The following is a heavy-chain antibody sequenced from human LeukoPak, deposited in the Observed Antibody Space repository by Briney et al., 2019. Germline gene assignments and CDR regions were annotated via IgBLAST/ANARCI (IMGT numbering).Heavy chain of an antibody. V-gene: IGHV3-23*01. CDR3: AKDIVVDY. Sequence: GGSLRLSCAASRFTFSLYAMSWVRQAPGKGLEWVSVISGGSGTTYYADSVKGRFTISRDNSKNTLYLQMNSLRAEDTAVYYCAKDIVVDYWGQGTLVTVSS. D-gene: IGHD2-2*01. J-gene: IGHJ4*02. CDR2: ISGGSGTT. CDR1: RFTFSLYA.